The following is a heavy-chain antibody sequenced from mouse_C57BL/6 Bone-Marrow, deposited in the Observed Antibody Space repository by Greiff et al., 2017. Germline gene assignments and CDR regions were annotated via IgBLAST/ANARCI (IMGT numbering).Heavy chain of an antibody. CDR3: ARRVTTVVEGAMDY. J-gene: IGHJ4*01. CDR2: IDPSDSYT. D-gene: IGHD1-1*01. Sequence: VKLQQPGAELVMPGASVKLSCKASGYTFTSYWMHWVKQRPGQGLEWIGEIDPSDSYTNYNQKFKGKSTLTVDKSSSTAYMQLSSLTSEESAVYYCARRVTTVVEGAMDYWGQGTSVTVSS. CDR1: GYTFTSYW. V-gene: IGHV1-69*01.